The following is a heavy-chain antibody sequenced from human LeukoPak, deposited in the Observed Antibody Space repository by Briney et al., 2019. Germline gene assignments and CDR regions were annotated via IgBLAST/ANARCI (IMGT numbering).Heavy chain of an antibody. J-gene: IGHJ5*02. Sequence: PSETLSLTCTVSGGSISSSSYYWGWIRQPPGKGLEWIGSIYYGGSTYYNPSLKSRVTISVDTSKNQFSLKLSSVTAADTAVYYCARRLGARSFGEGFDPWGQGTLVTVSS. D-gene: IGHD3-3*01. CDR3: ARRLGARSFGEGFDP. CDR1: GGSISSSSYY. V-gene: IGHV4-39*01. CDR2: IYYGGST.